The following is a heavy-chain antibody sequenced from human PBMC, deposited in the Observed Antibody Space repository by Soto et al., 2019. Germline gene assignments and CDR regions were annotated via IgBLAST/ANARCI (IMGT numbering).Heavy chain of an antibody. CDR3: ARADYGGYDS. D-gene: IGHD4-17*01. J-gene: IGHJ5*01. V-gene: IGHV1-18*01. Sequence: QVQLVQSGPEVKKPGASVKVSCKASDFSFTSDHISWVRQAPGQSPEWMGWVNIYNGNTNYAPELRGRVTMTTDTSTSPAYMELRSLAADDTAVYYCARADYGGYDSWGQGTLVNVPP. CDR1: DFSFTSDH. CDR2: VNIYNGNT.